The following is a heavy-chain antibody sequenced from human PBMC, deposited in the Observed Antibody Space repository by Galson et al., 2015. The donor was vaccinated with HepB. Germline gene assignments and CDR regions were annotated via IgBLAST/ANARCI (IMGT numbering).Heavy chain of an antibody. V-gene: IGHV3-23*01. D-gene: IGHD2-2*01. CDR2: ISGSGGST. CDR3: AKDSGYGRSSTGDY. CDR1: GFTFSSYA. Sequence: SLRLSCAASGFTFSSYAMSWVRQAPGKGLEWVSAISGSGGSTYYADSVRGRFTISRDNSKNTLYLQMNSLRAEDTAVYYCAKDSGYGRSSTGDYWGQGTLVTVSS. J-gene: IGHJ4*02.